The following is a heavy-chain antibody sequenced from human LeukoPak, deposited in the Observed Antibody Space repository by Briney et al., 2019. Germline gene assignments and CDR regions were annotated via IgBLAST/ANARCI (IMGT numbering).Heavy chain of an antibody. V-gene: IGHV2-5*01. CDR1: GFSLTTSAEG. Sequence: SGPTLVKPTQTLTLTCAFSGFSLTTSAEGVGWVRQPPGKALEWLALIYWSDDKRYSPSLKSRLTITKDTSKNQVVLTVTNMDPVDTATYYCAHRGGGSFDYWGQGTLVTVSS. CDR3: AHRGGGSFDY. D-gene: IGHD5-12*01. CDR2: IYWSDDK. J-gene: IGHJ4*02.